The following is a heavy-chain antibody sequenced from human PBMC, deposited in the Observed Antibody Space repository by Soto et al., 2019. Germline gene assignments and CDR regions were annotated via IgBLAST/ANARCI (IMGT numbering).Heavy chain of an antibody. D-gene: IGHD3-22*01. Sequence: QVQLVESGGGVVQPGRSLRLSCAASGFTFSSYAMHWVRQAPGKGLEWGAVISYDGSNKYYADSVKGRFTISRDNSKNTLYLQMNSLRAEDTAVYYCARGYYYDSSGYYGLDYWGQGTLVTVSS. V-gene: IGHV3-30-3*01. CDR1: GFTFSSYA. J-gene: IGHJ4*02. CDR3: ARGYYYDSSGYYGLDY. CDR2: ISYDGSNK.